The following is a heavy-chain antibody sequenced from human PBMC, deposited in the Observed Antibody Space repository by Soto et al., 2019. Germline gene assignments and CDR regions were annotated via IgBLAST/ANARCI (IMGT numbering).Heavy chain of an antibody. J-gene: IGHJ4*02. CDR2: ISYDGNNK. CDR1: GFTFSNSA. V-gene: IGHV3-30-3*01. Sequence: QVQLVESGGGVVQPGRSLRLSCAASGFTFSNSAMHWARQAPGKGLGWVAVISYDGNNKYYADSVKGRFTISRDNSMNTLYLQMNSLRPEDTAVYYCARDRVVAGIGEIDYWGQGTLVTVSS. D-gene: IGHD6-19*01. CDR3: ARDRVVAGIGEIDY.